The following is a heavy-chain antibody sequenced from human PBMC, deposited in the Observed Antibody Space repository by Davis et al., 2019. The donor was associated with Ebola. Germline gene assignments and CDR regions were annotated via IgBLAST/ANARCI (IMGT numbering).Heavy chain of an antibody. CDR3: ARDFLELRYYGMDV. J-gene: IGHJ6*02. V-gene: IGHV1-24*01. D-gene: IGHD1-7*01. CDR1: GYTLTELS. CDR2: FNPEDGET. Sequence: AASVKVSCKVSGYTLTELSMHWVRQAPGKGLEWMGGFNPEDGETIYAQKFQGRVTMTEDTSTDTAYMELSSLRSEDTAVYYCARDFLELRYYGMDVWGQGTTVTVSS.